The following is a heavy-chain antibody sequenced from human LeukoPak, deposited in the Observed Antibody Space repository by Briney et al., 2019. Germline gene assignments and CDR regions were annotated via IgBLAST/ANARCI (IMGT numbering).Heavy chain of an antibody. Sequence: GGSLRLSCAASGFIFNSYGFHWVRQAPGKGLEWVAYIGHNGINKYYAGSVKGRCTISRDSSRNTLSLQMNSLRGEDTAVYYCARDVRIYYYDSSPDYWGPGTLVTVSS. CDR2: IGHNGINK. D-gene: IGHD3-22*01. CDR1: GFIFNSYG. J-gene: IGHJ4*02. CDR3: ARDVRIYYYDSSPDY. V-gene: IGHV3-30*02.